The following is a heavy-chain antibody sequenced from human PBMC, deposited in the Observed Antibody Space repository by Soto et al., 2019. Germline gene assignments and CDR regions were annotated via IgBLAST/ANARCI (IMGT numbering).Heavy chain of an antibody. CDR1: GFTFSSYE. CDR3: ARDRDSSGWYGHDY. J-gene: IGHJ4*02. Sequence: GSLRLSCAASGFTFSSYEMNWVRQAPGKGLEWVSYISSSGSTIYYADSVKGRFTISRDNAKNSLYLQMSSLRAEDAAVYYCARDRDSSGWYGHDYWGQGTLVTVSS. CDR2: ISSSGSTI. D-gene: IGHD6-19*01. V-gene: IGHV3-48*03.